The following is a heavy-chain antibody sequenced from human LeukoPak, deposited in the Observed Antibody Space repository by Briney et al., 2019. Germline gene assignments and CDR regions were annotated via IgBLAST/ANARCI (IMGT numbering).Heavy chain of an antibody. V-gene: IGHV3-73*01. D-gene: IGHD3-10*01. CDR2: IRSKANSYAT. CDR3: CRASITIHMDV. J-gene: IGHJ6*03. CDR1: GFTFSGSA. Sequence: SGGSLRLSCAASGFTFSGSAMHWVRQASGKGLEWVGRIRSKANSYATAYAASVKGRFTISRDDSKNTAYLQMNSLKTEHTAVYYCCRASITIHMDVWGKGTTVTVSS.